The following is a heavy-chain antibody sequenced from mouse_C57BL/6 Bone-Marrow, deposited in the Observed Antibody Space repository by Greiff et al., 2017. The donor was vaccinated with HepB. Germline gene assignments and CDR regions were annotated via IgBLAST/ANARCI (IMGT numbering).Heavy chain of an antibody. CDR2: IDPENGDT. CDR3: TTTVVLDY. CDR1: GFNIKDDY. D-gene: IGHD1-1*01. J-gene: IGHJ2*01. V-gene: IGHV14-4*01. Sequence: VQLKESGAELVRPGASVKLSCTASGFNIKDDYMHWVKQRPEQGLEWIGWIDPENGDTEYASKFQGKATITADTSSNTAYLQLSSLTSEDTAVYYCTTTVVLDYWGQGTTLTVSS.